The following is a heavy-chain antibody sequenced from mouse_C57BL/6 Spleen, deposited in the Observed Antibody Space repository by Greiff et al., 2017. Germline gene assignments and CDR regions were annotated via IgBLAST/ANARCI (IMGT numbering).Heavy chain of an antibody. D-gene: IGHD1-1*01. CDR3: ANYYDSSSAWFAY. J-gene: IGHJ3*01. Sequence: VQLQQPGAELVKPGASVKLSCKASGYTFTSYWMHWVKQRPGRGLEWIGRIDPNSGGTKYNEKFKGKATLTVDKPSSTAYMQLSSLTSEDSAVYYCANYYDSSSAWFAYWGQGTLVTVSA. CDR2: IDPNSGGT. CDR1: GYTFTSYW. V-gene: IGHV1-72*01.